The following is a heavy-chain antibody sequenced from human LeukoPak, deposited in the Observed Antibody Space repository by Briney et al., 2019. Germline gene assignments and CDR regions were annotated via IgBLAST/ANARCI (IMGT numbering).Heavy chain of an antibody. CDR1: GFTFSGYS. CDR2: IYSGDST. CDR3: ARDYYDTSGYYFLLS. Sequence: PGGSLRLSCAASGFTFSGYSMNWVRQAPGKGLEWVSVIYSGDSTYYADSVKGRFTVSRDNSKNTLYLQMNSLRAEDTAVYYCARDYYDTSGYYFLLSWGQGTLVTVSS. V-gene: IGHV3-53*01. J-gene: IGHJ5*02. D-gene: IGHD3-22*01.